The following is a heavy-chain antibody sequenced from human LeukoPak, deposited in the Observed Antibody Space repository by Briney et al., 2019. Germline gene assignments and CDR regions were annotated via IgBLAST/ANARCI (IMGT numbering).Heavy chain of an antibody. D-gene: IGHD6-19*01. Sequence: GGSLRLSCAASGFTFDDYAMHWVRQATGKGLEWVSGISWNSGSIGYADSVKGRFTISRDNAKNSLYLQMNSLRAEDTALYYCAKTGSGAAGYYYYYGMDVWGQGTTVTVSS. CDR1: GFTFDDYA. CDR2: ISWNSGSI. V-gene: IGHV3-9*01. CDR3: AKTGSGAAGYYYYYGMDV. J-gene: IGHJ6*02.